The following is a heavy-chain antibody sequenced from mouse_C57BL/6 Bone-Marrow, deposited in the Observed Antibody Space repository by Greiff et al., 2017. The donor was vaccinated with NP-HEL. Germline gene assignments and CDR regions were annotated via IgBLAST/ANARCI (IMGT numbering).Heavy chain of an antibody. J-gene: IGHJ3*01. CDR1: GYTFTDYY. V-gene: IGHV1-19*01. CDR2: INPYNGGT. Sequence: EVQLQQSGPVLVKPGASVKMSCKASGYTFTDYYMNWVKQSHGKSLEWIGVINPYNGGTSYNQKFKGKATLTVDKSSSTAYMELNILKAEDAAVYYCARTGGQGGFAYWGQGTLVTVSA. CDR3: ARTGGQGGFAY.